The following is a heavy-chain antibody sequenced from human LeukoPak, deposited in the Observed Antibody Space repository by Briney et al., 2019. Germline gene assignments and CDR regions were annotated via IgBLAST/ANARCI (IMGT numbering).Heavy chain of an antibody. V-gene: IGHV3-7*01. J-gene: IGHJ4*02. CDR2: IKQDGSEK. CDR3: ARDRTYDSSGLFDY. D-gene: IGHD3-22*01. Sequence: PGGSLRLSCAASGFTFSSYWMSLVRQAPGKGLEWVANIKQDGSEKYYVDPVKGRFTISRDNAKNSLYLQTNSLRAEDTAVYYCARDRTYDSSGLFDYWGQGTLVTVSS. CDR1: GFTFSSYW.